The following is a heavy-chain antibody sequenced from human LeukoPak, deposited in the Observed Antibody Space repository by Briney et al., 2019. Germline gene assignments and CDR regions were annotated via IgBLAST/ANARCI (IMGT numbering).Heavy chain of an antibody. J-gene: IGHJ3*02. Sequence: GGSLRLSCAASGFTFSSYEMNWVRQAPGRGLEWVSYISNSDSTIYYADSVKGRFTISRDNAKNSLYLQMNSLGAEDTALYYCARERGGFCSSTTCSRAFDIWAKGQWSPSLQ. CDR2: ISNSDSTI. CDR3: ARERGGFCSSTTCSRAFDI. CDR1: GFTFSSYE. V-gene: IGHV3-48*03. D-gene: IGHD2-2*03.